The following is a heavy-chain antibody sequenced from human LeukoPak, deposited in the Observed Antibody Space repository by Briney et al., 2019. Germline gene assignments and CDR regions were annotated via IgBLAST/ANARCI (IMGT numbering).Heavy chain of an antibody. J-gene: IGHJ4*02. CDR1: GGSISSSSYY. V-gene: IGHV4-39*01. D-gene: IGHD3-22*01. Sequence: KASETLSLTCTASGGSISSSSYYWGWIRQPPGKGLEWIGSIYYSGSTYYNPSLKSRVTISVDTSKNQFSLKLSSVTAADTAVYYCARRGSGYYPARPFDYWGQGTLVTVSS. CDR2: IYYSGST. CDR3: ARRGSGYYPARPFDY.